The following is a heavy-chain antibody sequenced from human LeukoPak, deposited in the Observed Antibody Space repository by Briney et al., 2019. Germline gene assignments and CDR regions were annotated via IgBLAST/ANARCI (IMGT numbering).Heavy chain of an antibody. CDR3: ARGGWFIVDY. Sequence: PGRSLRLSCAASGFTFSSYWMHWVRQAPGKGLAWVSRIKSDGSSTSYADSVKGRFTISRDNAKNTLYLQMNSLRAEDTAVYYCARGGWFIVDYWGQGTLVTVSS. D-gene: IGHD3-10*01. CDR2: IKSDGSST. CDR1: GFTFSSYW. V-gene: IGHV3-74*01. J-gene: IGHJ4*02.